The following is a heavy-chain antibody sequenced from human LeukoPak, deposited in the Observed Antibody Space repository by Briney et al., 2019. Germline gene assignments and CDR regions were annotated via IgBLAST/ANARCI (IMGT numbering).Heavy chain of an antibody. Sequence: SETLSLTCAVYGGSFRGYYWSWIRQPPGKGLEWIGEINHSGSTNYNPSLKSRVTISVDTSKNQFSLKLSSVTAADTAVYYCARAHSIRSVVIISRFDYWGQGTLVTVSS. D-gene: IGHD3-3*01. CDR3: ARAHSIRSVVIISRFDY. V-gene: IGHV4-34*01. CDR2: INHSGST. J-gene: IGHJ4*02. CDR1: GGSFRGYY.